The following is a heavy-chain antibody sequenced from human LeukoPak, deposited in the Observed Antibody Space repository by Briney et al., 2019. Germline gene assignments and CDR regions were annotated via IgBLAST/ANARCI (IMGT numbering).Heavy chain of an antibody. J-gene: IGHJ3*02. CDR3: AKDRKVTTWGIYAFEI. CDR2: ISIGGSTI. Sequence: GGSLRLSSAASGFTFSSYEMNWVRQAPGKGREWVSYISIGGSTIYYADPVKVRFTISRDNAKNSLYLQMNRPRDEDTAVYYCAKDRKVTTWGIYAFEIWGQGTMVTVSS. CDR1: GFTFSSYE. D-gene: IGHD4-17*01. V-gene: IGHV3-48*03.